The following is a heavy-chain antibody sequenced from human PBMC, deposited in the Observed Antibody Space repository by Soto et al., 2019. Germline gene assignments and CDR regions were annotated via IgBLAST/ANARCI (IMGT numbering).Heavy chain of an antibody. Sequence: ASVKVSCKASGYTFTSYAMHWVRQAPGQRLEWMGWINAGNGNTKYSQKFQGRVTITRDTSASTAYMELSSLRSDDTAVYYCARDGAAAAPSYYYYGMDVWGQGTTVTVSS. CDR2: INAGNGNT. V-gene: IGHV1-3*01. J-gene: IGHJ6*02. D-gene: IGHD6-13*01. CDR3: ARDGAAAAPSYYYYGMDV. CDR1: GYTFTSYA.